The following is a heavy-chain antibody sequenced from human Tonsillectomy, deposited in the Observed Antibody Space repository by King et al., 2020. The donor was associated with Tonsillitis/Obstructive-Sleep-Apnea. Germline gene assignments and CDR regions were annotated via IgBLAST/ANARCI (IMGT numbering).Heavy chain of an antibody. CDR3: ARWRGSSYLSSWFDP. D-gene: IGHD6-6*01. CDR1: GYTFIGYY. J-gene: IGHJ5*02. CDR2: INPNSGGT. V-gene: IGHV1-2*02. Sequence: VQLVESGAEVKKPGASVKVSCKASGYTFIGYYIHWVRQAPGQGLEWMGWINPNSGGTNYAQKFQGRVTMTRDTSITTAYMELCRLKSDDTAIYYCARWRGSSYLSSWFDPGGQGTRVTVPS.